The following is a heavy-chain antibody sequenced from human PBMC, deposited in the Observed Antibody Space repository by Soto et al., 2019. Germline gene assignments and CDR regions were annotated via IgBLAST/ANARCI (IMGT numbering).Heavy chain of an antibody. CDR3: ARVSFETSGYADY. CDR1: GYIFSTYT. CDR2: INAANGNT. V-gene: IGHV1-3*01. D-gene: IGHD3-22*01. Sequence: ASVKVSCKDSGYIFSTYTMHWVRQAPGQRLEWMGWINAANGNTKYSQNFQGRVTISRDTSASTAYLELSSLRSEDTAVYYCARVSFETSGYADYWGQRTLVTVSS. J-gene: IGHJ4*02.